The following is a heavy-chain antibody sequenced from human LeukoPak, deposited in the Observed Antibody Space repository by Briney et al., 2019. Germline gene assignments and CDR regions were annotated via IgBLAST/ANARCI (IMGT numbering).Heavy chain of an antibody. CDR2: IYYSGST. Sequence: SETLSLTCTVSGGSISSYYWSWIRQPPGKGLEWIGYIYYSGSTNYNPSLKSLVTISVDTSKNQFSLKLSSVTAADTAVYYCARDPSFYDILTGYRTNWYFDLWGRGTLVTVSS. CDR1: GGSISSYY. V-gene: IGHV4-59*01. CDR3: ARDPSFYDILTGYRTNWYFDL. J-gene: IGHJ2*01. D-gene: IGHD3-9*01.